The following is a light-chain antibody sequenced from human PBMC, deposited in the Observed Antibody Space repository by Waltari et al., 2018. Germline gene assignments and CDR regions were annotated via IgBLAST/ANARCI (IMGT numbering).Light chain of an antibody. CDR2: GAS. J-gene: IGKJ4*01. CDR1: QSVSSSY. Sequence: EIVLTQSPGPLSLSPGEGATLSCRASQSVSSSYLAWYQQKPGPPPRLLIYGASSRATGIPDRFSGSGSGTDFTLTISRLEPEDFAVYYCQQYGVSPLSFGGGTKVEIK. CDR3: QQYGVSPLS. V-gene: IGKV3-20*01.